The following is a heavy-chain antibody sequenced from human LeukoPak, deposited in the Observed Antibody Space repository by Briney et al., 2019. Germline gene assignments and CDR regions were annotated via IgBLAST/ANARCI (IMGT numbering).Heavy chain of an antibody. Sequence: ASVKVSCKASGYTFTGYYMHWVRQAPGQELEWMGRINPNSGGTNYAQKFQGRVTMTRDTSISTAYMELSRLRSDDTAVYYCARLGYSSGRVKLLNNWFDPWGQGTLVTVSP. CDR2: INPNSGGT. D-gene: IGHD6-19*01. V-gene: IGHV1-2*06. CDR1: GYTFTGYY. J-gene: IGHJ5*02. CDR3: ARLGYSSGRVKLLNNWFDP.